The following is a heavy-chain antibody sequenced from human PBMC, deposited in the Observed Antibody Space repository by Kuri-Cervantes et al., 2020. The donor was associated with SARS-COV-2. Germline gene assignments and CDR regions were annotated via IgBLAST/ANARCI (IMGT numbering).Heavy chain of an antibody. Sequence: SETLSLTCTVSGGSVSSGDYYWSWIRQSPGKGLEWIGYIYYSGSTYYNPSLKSRVTISVDTSKNQFSLKLSSVTAADTAAYYCARDRLGLLWFGEPKRYGMDVWGQGTTVTVSS. CDR2: IYYSGST. J-gene: IGHJ6*02. CDR3: ARDRLGLLWFGEPKRYGMDV. D-gene: IGHD3-10*01. V-gene: IGHV4-30-4*01. CDR1: GGSVSSGDYY.